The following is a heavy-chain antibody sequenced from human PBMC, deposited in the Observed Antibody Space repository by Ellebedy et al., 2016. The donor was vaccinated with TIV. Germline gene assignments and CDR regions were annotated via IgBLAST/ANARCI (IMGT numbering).Heavy chain of an antibody. CDR3: ARAPHWSPILDY. CDR2: INPNSGGT. CDR1: GYTFTGYY. V-gene: IGHV1-2*02. Sequence: ASVKVSCKASGYTFTGYYMYWVRQAPGQGLEWMGWINPNSGGTNYAQKFQGRVTMTRDTSISTAYMELSRLRSDDTAVYYCARAPHWSPILDYWGQGTLVTVSS. J-gene: IGHJ4*02. D-gene: IGHD2-21*01.